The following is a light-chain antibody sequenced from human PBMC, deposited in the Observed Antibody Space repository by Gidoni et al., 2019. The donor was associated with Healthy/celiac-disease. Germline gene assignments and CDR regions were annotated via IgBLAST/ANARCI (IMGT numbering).Light chain of an antibody. J-gene: IGLJ1*01. V-gene: IGLV2-14*01. CDR1: SSDVGGYNY. Sequence: QSALTQPASVSGSPGQPITISCTATSSDVGGYNYVSWYQQHPGKAPKLMIYEVSNRPSGVSNRFSGSKSGNTASLTISGLQAEDEADYYCSSYTSSSTPHYVFGTGTKVTVL. CDR2: EVS. CDR3: SSYTSSSTPHYV.